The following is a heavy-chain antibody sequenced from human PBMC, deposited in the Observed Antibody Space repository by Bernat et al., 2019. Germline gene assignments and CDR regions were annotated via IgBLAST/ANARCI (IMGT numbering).Heavy chain of an antibody. J-gene: IGHJ1*01. CDR1: GFTFSNYG. Sequence: QVQLVESGGGVVQPGRSLRLSCAASGFTFSNYGMHWVRQAPGKGLEWVTVISYDGSNKYYADSVKGRFTISRDNSKNTLYLQMNSLRAEDTAVYYCAKDGFTGVATTEAIGYFEHWGQGTLVTVSS. V-gene: IGHV3-30*18. D-gene: IGHD1-1*01. CDR2: ISYDGSNK. CDR3: AKDGFTGVATTEAIGYFEH.